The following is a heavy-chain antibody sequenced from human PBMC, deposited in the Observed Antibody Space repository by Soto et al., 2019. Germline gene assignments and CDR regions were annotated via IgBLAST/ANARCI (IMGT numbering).Heavy chain of an antibody. Sequence: SETLSLTCTVSGGSISSGGYYWSWIRQHPGKGLEWIGYIYYSGSTYYNPSLKSRVTISVDTSKNQFSLKLSSVTAADTAVYYCARSSRDTIFGVVYNWFDPWGQGTLVTVSS. V-gene: IGHV4-31*03. J-gene: IGHJ5*02. D-gene: IGHD3-3*01. CDR3: ARSSRDTIFGVVYNWFDP. CDR2: IYYSGST. CDR1: GGSISSGGYY.